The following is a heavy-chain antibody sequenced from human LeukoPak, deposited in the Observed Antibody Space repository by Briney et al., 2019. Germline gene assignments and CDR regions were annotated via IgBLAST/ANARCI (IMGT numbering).Heavy chain of an antibody. V-gene: IGHV3-7*01. D-gene: IGHD5-12*01. Sequence: GGSLRLSCAASGFRFSNFAMSWVRQAPGKGLEWVAQINQDGSKEYYIDSVKARFSISRDNARNSLSLQMNSLRAEDTAVYYCVRDGGVSGYDLFDYWGQGTLVTVSS. J-gene: IGHJ4*02. CDR3: VRDGGVSGYDLFDY. CDR1: GFRFSNFA. CDR2: INQDGSKE.